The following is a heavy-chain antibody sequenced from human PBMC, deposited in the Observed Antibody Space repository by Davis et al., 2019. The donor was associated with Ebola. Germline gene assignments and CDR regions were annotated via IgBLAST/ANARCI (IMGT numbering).Heavy chain of an antibody. CDR1: GFTFSSYA. Sequence: GGSLRLSCAASGFTFSSYAMSWVRQAPGKGLQWVGRIKSKADGGTTEYAAPVKGRFTISKDDSKNTLYPQMNSLKTEDTAVYYCTSQSRNYDFWSGYRYYFDYWGQGTLVTGSS. CDR2: IKSKADGGTT. D-gene: IGHD3-3*01. J-gene: IGHJ4*02. V-gene: IGHV3-15*01. CDR3: TSQSRNYDFWSGYRYYFDY.